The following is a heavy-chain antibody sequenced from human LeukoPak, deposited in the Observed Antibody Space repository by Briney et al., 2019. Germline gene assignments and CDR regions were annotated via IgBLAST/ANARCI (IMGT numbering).Heavy chain of an antibody. Sequence: GGSLRLSRAASGFTLCTDAMSWGRQAPGEGVGWGSAICVNGAYMYYADSVKGRFTISRDNSKNMVYLQMNSLRAEDTATYYCAKEYHDILTGYQTTFDYWGQGTPVTVSS. D-gene: IGHD3-9*01. CDR3: AKEYHDILTGYQTTFDY. CDR2: ICVNGAYM. J-gene: IGHJ4*02. V-gene: IGHV3-23*01. CDR1: GFTLCTDA.